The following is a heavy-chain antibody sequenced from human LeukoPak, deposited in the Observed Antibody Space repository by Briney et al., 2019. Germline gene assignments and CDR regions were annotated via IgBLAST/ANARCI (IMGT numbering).Heavy chain of an antibody. D-gene: IGHD3-22*01. CDR2: ISGSGGST. CDR3: AKAKGVGYYYDSSGYYLDY. J-gene: IGHJ4*02. Sequence: GGSLRLSCVASGFTFNNYVMSWVRQAPGKGLEWVSAISGSGGSTYYADSVKGRFTISRDNSKNTLYLQMNSLRAEDTAVYYCAKAKGVGYYYDSSGYYLDYWGQGTLVTVSS. CDR1: GFTFNNYV. V-gene: IGHV3-23*01.